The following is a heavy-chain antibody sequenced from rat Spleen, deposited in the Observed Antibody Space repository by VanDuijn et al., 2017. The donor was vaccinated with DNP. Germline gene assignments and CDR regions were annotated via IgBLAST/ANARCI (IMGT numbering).Heavy chain of an antibody. D-gene: IGHD3-1*01. Sequence: EVQLVESGGGLVQPGRSLKLSCAASGFIFSYYDMAWVRQAPTKGLEWVASISTGGDDTYYRDSVKGRFTISRDNAKNTQSLQMDSLRSDDTATHYCVTHPLSGARWFAYWGQGTLVTVSS. CDR2: ISTGGDDT. CDR3: VTHPLSGARWFAY. CDR1: GFIFSYYD. V-gene: IGHV5S13*01. J-gene: IGHJ3*01.